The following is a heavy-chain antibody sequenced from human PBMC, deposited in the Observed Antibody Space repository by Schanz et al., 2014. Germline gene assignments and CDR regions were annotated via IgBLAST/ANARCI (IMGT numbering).Heavy chain of an antibody. V-gene: IGHV1-18*04. CDR1: GYNFNRHD. CDR3: ARDGNQPLDA. CDR2: ISGYNGKT. J-gene: IGHJ5*02. Sequence: QVQLVQSGVEVKKPGASVRLSCKASGYNFNRHDISWGRQAPGQGLEWMGWISGYNGKTIYLDNLEDRISMPTDTATSTAYMELRNLRSADTAVYYCARDGNQPLDAWGQGTLVTVSS. D-gene: IGHD2-2*01.